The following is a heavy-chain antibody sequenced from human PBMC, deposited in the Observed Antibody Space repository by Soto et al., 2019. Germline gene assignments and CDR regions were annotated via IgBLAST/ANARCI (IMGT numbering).Heavy chain of an antibody. CDR1: GGSISSGDYY. CDR3: ARFVRRNYYDSSGPGYYFDY. J-gene: IGHJ4*02. Sequence: SETLSLTCTVSGGSISSGDYYWSWIRQPPGKGLEWIGYIYYSGSTYYNPSLKSRVTISVDTSKNQFSLKLSSVTAADTAVYYCARFVRRNYYDSSGPGYYFDYWGQGPLVTVSS. CDR2: IYYSGST. D-gene: IGHD3-22*01. V-gene: IGHV4-30-4*01.